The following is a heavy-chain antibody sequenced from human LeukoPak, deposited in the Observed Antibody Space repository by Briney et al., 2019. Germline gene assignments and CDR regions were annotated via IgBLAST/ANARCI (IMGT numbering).Heavy chain of an antibody. D-gene: IGHD3-3*01. CDR3: ARVIEPPGIFWEY. CDR2: IKQDGGDK. V-gene: IGHV3-7*05. Sequence: GGSLRLSCAASGFTFSSYWMSWVRQAPGKGLEWVANIKQDGGDKHYVDSVKGRFTISRDNVKNSLYLQMNTLRVEDTAVYYCARVIEPPGIFWEYWGQGTLVTVSS. J-gene: IGHJ4*02. CDR1: GFTFSSYW.